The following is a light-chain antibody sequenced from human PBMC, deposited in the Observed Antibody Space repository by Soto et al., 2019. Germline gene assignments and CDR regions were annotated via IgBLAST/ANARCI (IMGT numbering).Light chain of an antibody. Sequence: EIVLTQSPGTLSLSPGERATLSCRASQSVSSSYLAWYQQKPGQAPRLLIYGASSRATGIPDRFSGSGSGKDFPLTISRLEPEDFAVYYCQQYGSPPLAFGGGPKVEIK. CDR1: QSVSSSY. CDR2: GAS. J-gene: IGKJ4*01. CDR3: QQYGSPPLA. V-gene: IGKV3-20*01.